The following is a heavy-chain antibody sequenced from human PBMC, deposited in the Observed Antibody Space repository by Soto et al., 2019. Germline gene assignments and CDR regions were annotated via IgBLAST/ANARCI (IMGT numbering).Heavy chain of an antibody. CDR2: IWYDGSNK. J-gene: IGHJ4*02. CDR3: ARDQDILTGFDY. V-gene: IGHV3-33*01. Sequence: QVQLVESGGGVVQPGRSLRLSCAASGFTFSSYGMHWVRQAPGKGLEWVAVIWYDGSNKYYADSVKGRFTISRDNSKNTLYLQMNSLRAEDTAVYYCARDQDILTGFDYWGQGTLVTVSS. D-gene: IGHD3-9*01. CDR1: GFTFSSYG.